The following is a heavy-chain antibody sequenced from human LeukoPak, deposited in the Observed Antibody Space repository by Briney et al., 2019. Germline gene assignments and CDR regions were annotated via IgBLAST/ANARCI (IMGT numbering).Heavy chain of an antibody. Sequence: GASVKVSCKASGYTFTSYDINWVRQATGQGLEWMGWMNPNSGNTGYAQKFQGRVTITRNTSISTAYMELSSLRSEDTAVYYCAREKEAAANDYWGQGTLVTVSS. CDR1: GYTFTSYD. V-gene: IGHV1-8*03. D-gene: IGHD6-13*01. J-gene: IGHJ4*02. CDR2: MNPNSGNT. CDR3: AREKEAAANDY.